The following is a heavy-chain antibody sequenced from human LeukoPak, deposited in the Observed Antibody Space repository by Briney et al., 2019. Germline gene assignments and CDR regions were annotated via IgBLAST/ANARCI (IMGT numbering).Heavy chain of an antibody. CDR3: ARRYCSSTSCYLNGMDV. J-gene: IGHJ6*02. Sequence: GGSLRLSCAASGFTFSDYYMSWIRQAPGKGLEWVSYISSSGSTIYYADSVKGRFTISRDNAKNSLYLQMNSLRAEDTAVYYCARRYCSSTSCYLNGMDVWGQGTTVTVSS. D-gene: IGHD2-2*01. CDR1: GFTFSDYY. CDR2: ISSSGSTI. V-gene: IGHV3-11*01.